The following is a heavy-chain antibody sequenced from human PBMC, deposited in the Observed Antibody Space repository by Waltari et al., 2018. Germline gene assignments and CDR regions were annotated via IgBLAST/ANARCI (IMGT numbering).Heavy chain of an antibody. V-gene: IGHV4-39*01. Sequence: LQLQESGPGLVKPSATLSLTCTVSGGSISTSSYYWGWIRQPPGKGLEWIGSSYSSGGTYYNPSLKSRVTISVDTSKNQFSLKLSSVTAADTAVYYGARRGYDILTGYYYFDYWGQGTLVTVSS. CDR1: GGSISTSSYY. CDR2: SYSSGGT. CDR3: ARRGYDILTGYYYFDY. D-gene: IGHD3-9*01. J-gene: IGHJ4*02.